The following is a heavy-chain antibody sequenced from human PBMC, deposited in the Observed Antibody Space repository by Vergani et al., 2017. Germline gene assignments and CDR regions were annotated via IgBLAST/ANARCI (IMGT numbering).Heavy chain of an antibody. CDR1: GFSLSTSGVG. J-gene: IGHJ5*02. D-gene: IGHD2-15*01. V-gene: IGHV2-5*02. CDR2: IYWDDDK. CDR3: AHRPGSCDSCTDNWFDP. Sequence: QITLKESGPTLVKPTQTLTLTCTFSGFSLSTSGVGLGWIRQPPGKALEWLALIYWDDDKRYSPSLKSSLTITKDTAKNQVVLTMTNMDPVDTATYYCAHRPGSCDSCTDNWFDPWGQGTLVTVSS.